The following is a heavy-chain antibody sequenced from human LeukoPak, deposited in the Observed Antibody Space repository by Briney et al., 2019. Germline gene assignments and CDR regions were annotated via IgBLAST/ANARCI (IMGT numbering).Heavy chain of an antibody. CDR1: GYTFTSYG. D-gene: IGHD3-3*01. CDR3: ARDTRAGLLLEWGDYYFDY. V-gene: IGHV1-18*01. J-gene: IGHJ4*02. Sequence: ASVKVSCKASGYTFTSYGICWVRQAPGQRLEWMGWISAYNGNTNYAQKLQGRVTMTTDTSTSTAYMELRSLRSDETAVYYCARDTRAGLLLEWGDYYFDYWGQGTLVTVSS. CDR2: ISAYNGNT.